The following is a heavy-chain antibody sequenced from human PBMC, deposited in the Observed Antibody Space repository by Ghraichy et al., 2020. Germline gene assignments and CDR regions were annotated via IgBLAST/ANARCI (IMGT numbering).Heavy chain of an antibody. D-gene: IGHD3-3*01. J-gene: IGHJ3*02. Sequence: GSLSLTCAVYGGSFSGYYWSWIRQPPGKGLEWIGEINHSGSTNYNPSLKSRVTISVDTSKNQFSLKLSSVTAADTAVYYCARVGSFFRVNAFDIWGQGTMVTVSS. CDR1: GGSFSGYY. V-gene: IGHV4-34*01. CDR2: INHSGST. CDR3: ARVGSFFRVNAFDI.